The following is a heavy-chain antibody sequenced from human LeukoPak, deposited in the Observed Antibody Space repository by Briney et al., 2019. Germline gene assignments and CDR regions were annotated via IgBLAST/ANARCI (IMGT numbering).Heavy chain of an antibody. V-gene: IGHV3-30*02. D-gene: IGHD3-22*01. CDR1: GFTFSSNG. CDR2: IQYDGSKK. Sequence: GGSLRLSCVASGFTFSSNGMHWVRQAPGKGLEWVTFIQYDGSKKYYADSVKGRFTISRDNAKNSLYLQMNSLRAEDTAVYYCARDSYYYDSSGYYFPGGFDYWGQGTLVTVSS. J-gene: IGHJ4*02. CDR3: ARDSYYYDSSGYYFPGGFDY.